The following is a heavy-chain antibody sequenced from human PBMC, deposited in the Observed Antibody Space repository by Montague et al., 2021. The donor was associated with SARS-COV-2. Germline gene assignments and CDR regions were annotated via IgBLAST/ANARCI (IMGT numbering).Heavy chain of an antibody. CDR3: AIPTYYYGSSGSDAFDI. J-gene: IGHJ3*02. V-gene: IGHV4-39*01. D-gene: IGHD3-22*01. CDR1: GGSISSSSYY. CDR2: IYYSGST. Sequence: SETLSLTCTVSGGSISSSSYYWGWIRQPPGKGLEWIGSIYYSGSTYYNPSLKSRVTISVDTSKNQFSLKLSTVTAADTAVYYCAIPTYYYGSSGSDAFDIWGQGTMVIVSS.